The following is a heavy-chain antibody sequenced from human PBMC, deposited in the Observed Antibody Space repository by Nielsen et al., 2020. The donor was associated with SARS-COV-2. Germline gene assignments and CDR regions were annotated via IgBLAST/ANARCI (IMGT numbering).Heavy chain of an antibody. J-gene: IGHJ3*01. D-gene: IGHD4-17*01. V-gene: IGHV3-23*01. CDR1: GFTFDNYA. CDR2: IKRSGGST. Sequence: GESLKISCAASGFTFDNYAMTWVRQAPGKGLEWVSVIKRSGGSTYYADSVKGRFTISRDNSRNTLYLQMNSLRVEDTAVYYCATWGTYGDLDAFHFWGQGTMVTVSS. CDR3: ATWGTYGDLDAFHF.